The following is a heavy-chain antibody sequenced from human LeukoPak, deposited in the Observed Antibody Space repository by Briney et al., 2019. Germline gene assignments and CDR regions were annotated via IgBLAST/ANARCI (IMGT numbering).Heavy chain of an antibody. D-gene: IGHD6-19*01. CDR3: AKLHRAVTGTVDY. V-gene: IGHV3-23*01. J-gene: IGHJ4*02. Sequence: GGSLRLSCAASGFTFSTYAMTWVRQAPGKGLEWVSAITGSGGDTFYADSVKGRFTISRDNFRTTLYLQMNSLRAEDTAVYYCAKLHRAVTGTVDYWGQGSLVTVPS. CDR1: GFTFSTYA. CDR2: ITGSGGDT.